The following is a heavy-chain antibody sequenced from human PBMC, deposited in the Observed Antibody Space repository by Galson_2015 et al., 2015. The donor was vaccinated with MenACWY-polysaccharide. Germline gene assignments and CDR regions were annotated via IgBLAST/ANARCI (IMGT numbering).Heavy chain of an antibody. J-gene: IGHJ4*02. D-gene: IGHD2/OR15-2a*01. CDR2: INSDGSTT. CDR3: ARNIQGAY. Sequence: SLRLSCAASGFTFSTYGMHWVRHAPGKGLVGLSRINSDGSTTNYADSVKGRFTISRDNSKNTLFLQMNSLSVEDTAVYYCARNIQGAYWGQGTLVTVSS. V-gene: IGHV3-74*01. CDR1: GFTFSTYG.